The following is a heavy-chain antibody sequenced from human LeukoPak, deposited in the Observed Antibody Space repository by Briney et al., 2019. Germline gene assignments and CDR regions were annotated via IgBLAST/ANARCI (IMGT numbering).Heavy chain of an antibody. Sequence: GGSLRLSCAASGFSVSSNYMTWVRQAPGKGLEWVSVIYSGGSTYYADFVKGRFTVSRDKSKNTLYLQMNSMRAEDTAVYYCAKGSFRDGSDYWGQGTLVTVSS. CDR1: GFSVSSNY. CDR2: IYSGGST. D-gene: IGHD5-24*01. V-gene: IGHV3-66*01. J-gene: IGHJ4*02. CDR3: AKGSFRDGSDY.